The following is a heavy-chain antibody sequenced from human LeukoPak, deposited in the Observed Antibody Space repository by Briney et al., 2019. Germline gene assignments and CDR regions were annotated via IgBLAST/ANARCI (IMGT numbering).Heavy chain of an antibody. CDR3: AKARFLEWLLFYFDY. Sequence: GGSLRLSCAASGFTFSSYWMSWVRQAPGKGLEWVSAISGSGGSTYYADSVKGRFTISRDNSKNTLYLQMNSLRAEDTAVYYCAKARFLEWLLFYFDYWGQGTLVTVSS. CDR1: GFTFSSYW. J-gene: IGHJ4*02. CDR2: ISGSGGST. D-gene: IGHD3-3*01. V-gene: IGHV3-23*01.